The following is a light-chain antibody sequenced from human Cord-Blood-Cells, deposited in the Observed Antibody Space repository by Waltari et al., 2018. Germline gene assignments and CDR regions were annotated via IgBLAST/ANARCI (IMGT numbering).Light chain of an antibody. CDR1: QSISSW. V-gene: IGKV1-5*03. J-gene: IGKJ1*01. Sequence: DIQMTQSPSTLSASVGDRVTITCRASQSISSWLAWYQQKPGKAPKLLIYKASSLESGFPSRFSGSGSGTEFTLTISSLQPADFATYYCQQYNSYSWTFGQGTKVEIK. CDR2: KAS. CDR3: QQYNSYSWT.